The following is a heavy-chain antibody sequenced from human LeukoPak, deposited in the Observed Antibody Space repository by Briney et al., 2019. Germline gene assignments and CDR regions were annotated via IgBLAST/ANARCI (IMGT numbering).Heavy chain of an antibody. V-gene: IGHV3-74*01. CDR3: ARAPSEVGGYYPEYFRH. CDR1: GFTFSSYW. Sequence: GGSLRLSCAASGFTFSSYWMHWVRQAPGKGLVWVSRIKSDGKTNYADSVKGRFTISRDNAKNTVSLQMNSLRAEDTGVYYCARAPSEVGGYYPEYFRHWGQGTLVTVSS. CDR2: IKSDGKT. J-gene: IGHJ1*01. D-gene: IGHD3-22*01.